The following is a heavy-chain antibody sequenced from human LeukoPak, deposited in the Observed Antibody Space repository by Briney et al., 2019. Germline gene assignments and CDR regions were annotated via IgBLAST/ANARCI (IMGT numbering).Heavy chain of an antibody. CDR3: ATIVGATMVIRN. CDR1: GGSIRSGSYY. D-gene: IGHD1-26*01. CDR2: IYTSGST. J-gene: IGHJ4*02. V-gene: IGHV4-61*02. Sequence: SQTLSLTXIVSGGSIRSGSYYWSWIRQPAGKGLEWIGRIYTSGSTNYNPSLKSRVTISVDTSKNQFSLKLSSVTAADMAVYYCATIVGATMVIRNWGQGTLVTVSS.